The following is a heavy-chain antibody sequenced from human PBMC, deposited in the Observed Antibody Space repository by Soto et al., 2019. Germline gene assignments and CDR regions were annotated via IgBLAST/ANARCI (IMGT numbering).Heavy chain of an antibody. D-gene: IGHD3-22*01. CDR2: IIPLLDTT. CDR1: GGTFSNDI. Sequence: SVKLSCKTSGGTFSNDIITWVRQAPGQGLEWMGRIIPLLDTTNYAQKFQGRVTITADKSTGTAYMELNSLRAEDTAVYYCARFYYDSSGYLPSPYYYYYGMDVWGQGTTVTVSS. V-gene: IGHV1-69*08. J-gene: IGHJ6*02. CDR3: ARFYYDSSGYLPSPYYYYYGMDV.